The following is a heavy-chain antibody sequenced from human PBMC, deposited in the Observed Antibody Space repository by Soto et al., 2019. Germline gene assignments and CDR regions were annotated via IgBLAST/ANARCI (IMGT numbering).Heavy chain of an antibody. CDR1: GYTFTSYD. V-gene: IGHV1-8*01. CDR2: MNPNSGNT. CDR3: AREAAALGNDY. D-gene: IGHD2-2*01. Sequence: ASVKVSCKASGYTFTSYDINWVRQATGQGLEWMGWMNPNSGNTGYAQKLQGRVTMTRNTSISTAYMELSSLRSEDTAVYYCAREAAALGNDYWGQGTLVTVSS. J-gene: IGHJ4*02.